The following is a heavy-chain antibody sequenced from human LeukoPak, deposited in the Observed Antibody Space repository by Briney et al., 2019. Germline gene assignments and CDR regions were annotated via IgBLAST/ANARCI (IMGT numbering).Heavy chain of an antibody. D-gene: IGHD4-17*01. J-gene: IGHJ4*02. V-gene: IGHV1-2*02. CDR2: INPNSGGT. Sequence: ASVKVSCKASGGTFSSYAISWVRQAPGQGLEWMGWINPNSGGTNYAQKFQGRVTMTRDTSISTAYMELSRLRSDDTAVYYCARAMTTVTLGDYWGQGTLVTVSS. CDR1: GGTFSSYA. CDR3: ARAMTTVTLGDY.